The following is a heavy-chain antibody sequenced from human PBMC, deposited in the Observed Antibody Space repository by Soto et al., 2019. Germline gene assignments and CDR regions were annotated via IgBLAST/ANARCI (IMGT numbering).Heavy chain of an antibody. V-gene: IGHV4-59*01. CDR2: IYYSGST. CDR1: GGSLRSYY. Sequence: SETLSLTRPVSGGSLRSYYWSWIRQPPGKGLEWIGYIYYSGSTNYNPSLKSRVTISVDTSKNQFSLKLSSVTAADTAVYYCARGKDWFDPWGQGTLVTVSS. J-gene: IGHJ5*02. CDR3: ARGKDWFDP.